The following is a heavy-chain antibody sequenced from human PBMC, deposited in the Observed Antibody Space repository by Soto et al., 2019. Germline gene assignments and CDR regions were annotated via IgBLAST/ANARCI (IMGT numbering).Heavy chain of an antibody. Sequence: TLSLTCTVSGGSISSYYWSWIRQPPGKGLEWIGYSYYTGSTNYNPSLKSRVTISVDTSKNQFSLKLGSVTAADTAIYYCVRGDNWSDEASDYWGQGTLVTVSS. V-gene: IGHV4-59*08. J-gene: IGHJ4*02. CDR3: VRGDNWSDEASDY. CDR2: SYYTGST. D-gene: IGHD1-1*01. CDR1: GGSISSYY.